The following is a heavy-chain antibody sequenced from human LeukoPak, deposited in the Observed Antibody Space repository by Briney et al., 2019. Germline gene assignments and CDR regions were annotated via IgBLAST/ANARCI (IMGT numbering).Heavy chain of an antibody. V-gene: IGHV1-69*05. CDR2: IIPIFGTA. CDR3: ACSGYYLEGTYNWFDP. J-gene: IGHJ5*02. Sequence: SVKVSCKASGGTFSSYAISWVRQARGQGLEWMGGIIPIFGTANYAQKFQGRVTITTDESTSTAYMELSSLRSEDTAVYYCACSGYYLEGTYNWFDPWGQGTLVTVSS. D-gene: IGHD3-22*01. CDR1: GGTFSSYA.